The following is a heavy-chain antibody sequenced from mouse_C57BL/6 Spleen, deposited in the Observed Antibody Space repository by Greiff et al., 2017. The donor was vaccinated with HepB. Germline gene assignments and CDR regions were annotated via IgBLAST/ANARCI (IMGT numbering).Heavy chain of an antibody. V-gene: IGHV1-50*01. CDR2: IDPSDSYT. CDR3: AKGDYGYDVRFAY. Sequence: QVQLQQPGAELVKPGASVKLSCKASGYTFTSYWMQWVKQRPGQGLEWIGEIDPSDSYTNYNQKFKGKATLTVDTSSSTAYMQLSSLTSEDSAVYYCAKGDYGYDVRFAYWGQGTLVTVSA. CDR1: GYTFTSYW. D-gene: IGHD2-2*01. J-gene: IGHJ3*01.